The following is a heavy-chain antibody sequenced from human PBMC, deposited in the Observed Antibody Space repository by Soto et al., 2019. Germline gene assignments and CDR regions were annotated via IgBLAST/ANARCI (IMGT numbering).Heavy chain of an antibody. V-gene: IGHV1-69*13. D-gene: IGHD6-19*01. CDR3: ARGHAYSSGWYSVY. J-gene: IGHJ4*02. CDR1: GGTFSSYA. CDR2: IIPIFGTA. Sequence: AVKVSCKASGGTFSSYAISWVRQAPGQGLEWMGGIIPIFGTANYAQKFQGRVTITADESTSTAYMELSSLRSDDTAVYYCARGHAYSSGWYSVYWGQGTLVTVSS.